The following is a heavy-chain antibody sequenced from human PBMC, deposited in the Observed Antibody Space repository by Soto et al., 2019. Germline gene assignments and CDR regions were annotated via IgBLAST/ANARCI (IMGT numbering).Heavy chain of an antibody. Sequence: QITLKESGCMLVKPTQTLTLTCTFSGFSLRTSGVGVGWIRQPPGKALEWLALIYWDDDQRYIPSLKSRLTITKDTSRNQVVLRMTNMDTVDTATYYCAHATEGGSFAFDRWGQGAMVTVSS. CDR2: IYWDDDQ. CDR3: AHATEGGSFAFDR. CDR1: GFSLRTSGVG. D-gene: IGHD2-15*01. J-gene: IGHJ3*02. V-gene: IGHV2-5*02.